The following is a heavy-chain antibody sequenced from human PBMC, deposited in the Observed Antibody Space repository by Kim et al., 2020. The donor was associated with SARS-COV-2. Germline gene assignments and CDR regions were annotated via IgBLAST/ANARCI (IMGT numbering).Heavy chain of an antibody. CDR2: INSDGGDT. CDR3: ARGTFQQGFDP. CDR1: GFTFSSYS. V-gene: IGHV3-74*01. J-gene: IGHJ5*02. Sequence: GGSLRLSCAASGFTFSSYSMNWVRQAPGKGLVWVSRINSDGGDTHYADSVKGRFTISRDNAENTLHLQLNSLGVEDTAIYYCARGTFQQGFDPWGQGTLVTVSS.